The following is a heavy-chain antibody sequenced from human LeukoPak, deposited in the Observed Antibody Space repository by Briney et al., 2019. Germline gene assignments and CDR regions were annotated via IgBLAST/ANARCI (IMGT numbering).Heavy chain of an antibody. Sequence: SETLSLTCAVYGGSFGGYYWSWIRQPPGKGLEWIGEINHSGSTNYNPSLKSRVTISVDTSKNQFSLKLSSVTAADTAVYYCARTGGYCSSTSCQNWFDPWGQGTLVTVSS. CDR1: GGSFGGYY. CDR3: ARTGGYCSSTSCQNWFDP. CDR2: INHSGST. D-gene: IGHD2-2*01. J-gene: IGHJ5*02. V-gene: IGHV4-34*01.